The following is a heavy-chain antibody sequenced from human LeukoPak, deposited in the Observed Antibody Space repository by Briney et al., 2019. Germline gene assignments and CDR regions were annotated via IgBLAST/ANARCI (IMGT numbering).Heavy chain of an antibody. CDR2: ISDGGDTT. V-gene: IGHV3-23*01. J-gene: IGHJ4*02. CDR3: AKTQGFFDH. Sequence: GGSLRLSCAASGFTFSHNGMTWVRQAPGKGMEWVTGISDGGDTTYDAGSVKGRFTVSRDNSKNILYLQMNSLRAEDTAIYYCAKTQGFFDHWGQGSLVTVSS. CDR1: GFTFSHNG.